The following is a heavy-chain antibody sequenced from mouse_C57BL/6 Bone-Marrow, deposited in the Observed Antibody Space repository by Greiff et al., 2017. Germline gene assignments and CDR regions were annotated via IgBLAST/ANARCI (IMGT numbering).Heavy chain of an antibody. D-gene: IGHD1-1*01. V-gene: IGHV14-4*01. CDR1: GFNIKDDY. CDR3: TGSQAWFAN. Sequence: EVQLQQSGAELVRPGASVKLSCTASGFNIKDDYMHWVKQRPEQGLEWIGWIDPENGDTEYASKFQGKATITADTSSNTAYLQLSSLTSEDTAVYYCTGSQAWFANWGQGTLVTVSA. J-gene: IGHJ3*01. CDR2: IDPENGDT.